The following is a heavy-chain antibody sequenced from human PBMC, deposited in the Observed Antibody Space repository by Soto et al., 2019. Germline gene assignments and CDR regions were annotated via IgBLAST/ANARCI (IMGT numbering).Heavy chain of an antibody. J-gene: IGHJ5*02. CDR2: IPYDGSNK. CDR3: AADSYGSRFDP. D-gene: IGHD5-18*01. CDR1: GFTFSSYG. V-gene: IGHV3-30*03. Sequence: PGGSLRLSCAASGFTFSSYGMHWVRQAPGKGLEWVAVIPYDGSNKYYADSVKGRFTISRDNSKNTLYLQMNSLRAEDTAVYYCAADSYGSRFDPWGQGTLVTVSS.